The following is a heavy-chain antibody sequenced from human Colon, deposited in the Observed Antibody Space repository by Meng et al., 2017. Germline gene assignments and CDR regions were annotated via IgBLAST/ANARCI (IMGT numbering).Heavy chain of an antibody. Sequence: GESLKISCAASGFTFSNAWMSWVRQAPGKGLEWVGRIKSKTDGGTTDYAAPVKVRFTISRDDTKNTLYLHMNSLKTEDTSVYYCTTARLVDTTMVYYFDYWGQGTRVTSYS. CDR3: TTARLVDTTMVYYFDY. J-gene: IGHJ4*02. D-gene: IGHD5-18*01. CDR1: GFTFSNAW. V-gene: IGHV3-15*01. CDR2: IKSKTDGGTT.